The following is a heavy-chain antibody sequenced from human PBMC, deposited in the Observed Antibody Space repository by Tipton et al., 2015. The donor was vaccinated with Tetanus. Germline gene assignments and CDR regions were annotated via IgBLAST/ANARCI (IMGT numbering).Heavy chain of an antibody. J-gene: IGHJ4*02. CDR3: ARGWGSSWYYFDY. CDR1: GDSISSFY. V-gene: IGHV4-4*07. Sequence: GLVKSSETLSLTCSVSGDSISSFYWSWIRQPAGKGLEWIGRIYTSGSTNYNPSLKSRVTMSVDTSKRQFSLKLNSVTAADTAVYYCARGWGSSWYYFDYWGQGILVTVSS. D-gene: IGHD6-13*01. CDR2: IYTSGST.